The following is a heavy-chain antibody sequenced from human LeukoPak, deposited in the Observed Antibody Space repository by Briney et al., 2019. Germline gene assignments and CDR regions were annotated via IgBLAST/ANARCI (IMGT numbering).Heavy chain of an antibody. CDR1: GFTFSNFAM. J-gene: IGHJ4*02. CDR2: IYYSGST. Sequence: NPGGSLRLSCAASGFTFSNFAMNWIRQPPGKGLEWIGSIYYSGSTYYNPSLKSRVTISVDTSKNQFSLKLSSVTAADTAVYYCARAYYDILTGYPSPFDYWGQGTLVTVSS. D-gene: IGHD3-9*01. CDR3: ARAYYDILTGYPSPFDY. V-gene: IGHV4-39*07.